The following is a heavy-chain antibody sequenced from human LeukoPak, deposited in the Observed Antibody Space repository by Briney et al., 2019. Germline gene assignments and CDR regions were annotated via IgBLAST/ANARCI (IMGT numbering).Heavy chain of an antibody. CDR3: ARRLVPAANFDY. D-gene: IGHD2-2*01. CDR1: GFTFSSYS. J-gene: IGHJ4*02. Sequence: GGSLRLSCAASGFTFSSYSMNWVRQAPGKGLEWVSSISSSSSYIYYADSVKGRFTISRDNAKNSLYLQMNSLRAEDTAVYYCARRLVPAANFDYWGQGTLVTVSS. V-gene: IGHV3-21*01. CDR2: ISSSSSYI.